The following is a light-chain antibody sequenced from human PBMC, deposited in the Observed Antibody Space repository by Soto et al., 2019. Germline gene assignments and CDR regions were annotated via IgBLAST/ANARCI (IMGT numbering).Light chain of an antibody. J-gene: IGKJ1*01. V-gene: IGKV3-11*01. CDR2: DAS. Sequence: IVLTQSPATLSLSPGERATLSCRASQSVSSYLAWYQQKPGQAPRLLIYDASNRATGIPARFSGSGSGTDFTLTITSLEPEDFAVYYCQQRTTWPPWTFGQGTKVDI. CDR3: QQRTTWPPWT. CDR1: QSVSSY.